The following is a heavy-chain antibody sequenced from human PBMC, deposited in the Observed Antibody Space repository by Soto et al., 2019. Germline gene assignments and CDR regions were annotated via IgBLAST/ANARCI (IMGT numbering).Heavy chain of an antibody. J-gene: IGHJ6*02. CDR3: AREGDDYCSGTRCFHYYGGDV. CDR2: IEYNGKNR. CDR1: GFTFNSYG. D-gene: IGHD2-15*01. V-gene: IGHV3-33*05. Sequence: QVQLVESGGGVVQPGTSLRLSCTASGFTFNSYGIHWVRQAPGKGLEWLALIEYNGKNRFYADSVKGRFSISRDNSRNTVYLQVNGLRAADTAVYYCAREGDDYCSGTRCFHYYGGDVWGQGTTVIVSS.